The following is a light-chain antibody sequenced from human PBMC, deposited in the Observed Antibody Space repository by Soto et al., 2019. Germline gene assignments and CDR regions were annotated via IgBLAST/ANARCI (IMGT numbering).Light chain of an antibody. Sequence: DIQMTQSPSTLSASVGDRFTITCRASQSSSSWLSRYQQKPGKAPKLLIYDASSLESVVPSMFTGSGSGTESTIIINSLPPDDFAAYYSQQYNSYSQRFGQGTKVDIK. CDR3: QQYNSYSQR. V-gene: IGKV1-5*01. CDR2: DAS. J-gene: IGKJ1*01. CDR1: QSSSSW.